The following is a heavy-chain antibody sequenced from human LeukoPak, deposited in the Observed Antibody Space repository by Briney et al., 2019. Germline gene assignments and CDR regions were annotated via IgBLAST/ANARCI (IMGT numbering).Heavy chain of an antibody. CDR2: IYISGST. V-gene: IGHV4-4*07. J-gene: IGHJ3*02. Sequence: SETLSLTCTVSGGSISGYYWSWIRQPAGKGLEWIGRIYISGSTNYNPSLKSRLTMSVDTSKNQFFLNLSSVTAADTAVYYCAIAANDYDYVWGSYRYTPHAFDIWGQGTMVTVSS. CDR3: AIAANDYDYVWGSYRYTPHAFDI. CDR1: GGSISGYY. D-gene: IGHD3-16*02.